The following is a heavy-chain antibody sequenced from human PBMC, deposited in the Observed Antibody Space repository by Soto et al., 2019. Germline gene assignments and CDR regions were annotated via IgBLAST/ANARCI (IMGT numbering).Heavy chain of an antibody. D-gene: IGHD2-15*01. CDR2: IGTAGDT. CDR1: GSTFSGFD. Sequence: LRLSCEASGSTFSGFDMHWVRQPTGKGLEWVSTIGTAGDTYYAVSVKGRFTISRDNAKNSLSLQMNSLRAGDTAVYFCARGQEVGAHFFDSWGQGTQVTVSS. V-gene: IGHV3-13*01. CDR3: ARGQEVGAHFFDS. J-gene: IGHJ4*02.